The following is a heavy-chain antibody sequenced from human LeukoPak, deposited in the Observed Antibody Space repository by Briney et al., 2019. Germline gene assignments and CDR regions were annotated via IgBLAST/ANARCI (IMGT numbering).Heavy chain of an antibody. CDR2: ISYDGSNK. CDR3: AKDSQQDGYFQH. CDR1: GFTFSSYG. Sequence: PGGSLRLSCAASGFTFSSYGMHWVRQAPGKGLEWVAVISYDGSNKYYADSVKGRLTISRDNSKNTLYLQMNSLRAEDTAVYYCAKDSQQDGYFQHWGQGTLVTVSS. V-gene: IGHV3-30*18. D-gene: IGHD6-13*01. J-gene: IGHJ1*01.